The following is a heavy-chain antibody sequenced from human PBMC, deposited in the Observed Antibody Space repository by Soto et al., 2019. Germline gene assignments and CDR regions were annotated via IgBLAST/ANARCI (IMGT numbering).Heavy chain of an antibody. Sequence: QVQLMQSGAEVKKPGASVKVSCKASGDTFTDYYIHWVRQAPGQGLEWMGTVNPSGGHTTYAQHFLGRVTMTRDTSTSTLYRELTSLTSDDTAIYYYARGGHVVVVTAALDYWGQGTLVTVSS. CDR1: GDTFTDYY. V-gene: IGHV1-46*01. CDR3: ARGGHVVVVTAALDY. D-gene: IGHD2-21*02. CDR2: VNPSGGHT. J-gene: IGHJ4*02.